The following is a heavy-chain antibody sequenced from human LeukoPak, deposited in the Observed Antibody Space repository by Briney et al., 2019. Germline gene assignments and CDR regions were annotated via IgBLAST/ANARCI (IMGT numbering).Heavy chain of an antibody. Sequence: PGGSLRLSCAASGFTFSSYWMSWVRQAPGKGLEWVANIKQDGSEKYYVDSVKGRFTISRDNAKNSLYLQMNSLRAEDTAVYYCARDMAMRRYYYMDVWGKGTTVTVS. CDR1: GFTFSSYW. J-gene: IGHJ6*03. CDR3: ARDMAMRRYYYMDV. V-gene: IGHV3-7*01. CDR2: IKQDGSEK. D-gene: IGHD3-10*01.